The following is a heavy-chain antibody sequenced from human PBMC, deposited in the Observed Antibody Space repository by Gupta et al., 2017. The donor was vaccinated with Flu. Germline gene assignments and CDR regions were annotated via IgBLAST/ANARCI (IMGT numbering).Heavy chain of an antibody. Sequence: TDYYIHWVQQAPGKGLEWMGFVDHEDGETKDGEKFQGRVTITADTSTDKADMELRSRRYEDTAVYYCARVKYRGSAGMDVWGQGTPVTVSS. CDR3: ARVKYRGSAGMDV. V-gene: IGHV1-69-2*01. CDR1: TDYY. CDR2: VDHEDGET. D-gene: IGHD2-2*02. J-gene: IGHJ6*02.